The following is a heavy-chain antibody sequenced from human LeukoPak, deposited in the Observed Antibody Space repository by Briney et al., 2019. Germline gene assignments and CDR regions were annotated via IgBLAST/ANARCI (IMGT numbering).Heavy chain of an antibody. CDR3: ARALMVRGVNDAFDI. D-gene: IGHD3-10*01. CDR1: GGSISSYY. CDR2: IYYSGST. J-gene: IGHJ3*02. Sequence: SETLSPTCTVSGGSISSYYWSWIRQPPGKGLEWIGYIYYSGSTNYNPSLKSRVTISVDTSKNQFSLKLSSVTAADTAVYYCARALMVRGVNDAFDIWGQGTMVTVSS. V-gene: IGHV4-59*01.